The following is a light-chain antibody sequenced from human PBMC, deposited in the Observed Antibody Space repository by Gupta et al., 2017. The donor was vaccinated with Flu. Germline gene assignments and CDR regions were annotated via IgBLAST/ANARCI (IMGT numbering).Light chain of an antibody. CDR2: GAS. CDR1: HSVSSL. Sequence: SPATLSVSPGERATRSCRDSHSVSSLLAWYHVKPGQAPRLIIYGASTSATGRPGRFSAGGYLTDFTLTIRSRQYEDFALYYGRQYNKWHLFGGGTKVEIK. J-gene: IGKJ4*01. V-gene: IGKV3D-15*01. CDR3: RQYNKWHL.